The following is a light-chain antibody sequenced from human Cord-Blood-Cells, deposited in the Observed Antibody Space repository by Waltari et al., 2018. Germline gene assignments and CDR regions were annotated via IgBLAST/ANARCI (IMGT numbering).Light chain of an antibody. Sequence: DIVLTQSPDSLAVSLGERATLHCNSSQSGLYSFNNKNYLAWYQQKPGQPPKMLIYWASTRESGVPDRFSGIESGTDFTPPISSLQAEDVAVYYWQQYYSTPVALGGGTKVEIK. CDR1: QSGLYSFNNKNY. J-gene: IGKJ4*01. CDR2: WAS. V-gene: IGKV4-1*01. CDR3: QQYYSTPVA.